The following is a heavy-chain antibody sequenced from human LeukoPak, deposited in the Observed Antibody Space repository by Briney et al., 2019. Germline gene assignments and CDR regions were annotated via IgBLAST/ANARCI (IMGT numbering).Heavy chain of an antibody. J-gene: IGHJ4*02. CDR2: INHSGST. CDR1: GFTFSSYA. Sequence: PGGSLRLSCAASGFTFSSYAMSWVRQAPGKGLEWIGEINHSGSTNYNPSLKSRVTISVDTSKNQFSLKLSSVTAADTAVYYCARVRGYSGYDNRVIRYWGQGTLVTVSS. CDR3: ARVRGYSGYDNRVIRY. V-gene: IGHV4-34*01. D-gene: IGHD5-12*01.